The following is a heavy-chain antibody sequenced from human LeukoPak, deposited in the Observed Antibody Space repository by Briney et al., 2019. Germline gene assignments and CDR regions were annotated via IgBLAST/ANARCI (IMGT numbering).Heavy chain of an antibody. V-gene: IGHV3-53*01. D-gene: IGHD5-24*01. Sequence: GGSLRLSCAASGFTVSSNYMSWVRQAPGKGLEWVSVIYSGGSTYYADPVKGRFTISRDNSKNTLYLQMNSLRAEDTAVYYCASPTGQRWLQLLHWGQGTLVTVSS. CDR1: GFTVSSNY. J-gene: IGHJ4*02. CDR3: ASPTGQRWLQLLH. CDR2: IYSGGST.